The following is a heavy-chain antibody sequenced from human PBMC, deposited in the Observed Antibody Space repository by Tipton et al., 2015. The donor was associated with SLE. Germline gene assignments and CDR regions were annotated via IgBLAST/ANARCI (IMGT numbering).Heavy chain of an antibody. CDR2: IYTSGDT. Sequence: TLSLTCTISGVSIRSYSWNWIRQPAGKGLEWIGQIYTSGDTNYSPSLKTRVTMSVDTSKKQFSLKLSSVIAADTAVYYCARGLVDSRAPGRYWGQGTPVTVSS. J-gene: IGHJ4*02. D-gene: IGHD3-22*01. V-gene: IGHV4-4*07. CDR1: GVSIRSYS. CDR3: ARGLVDSRAPGRY.